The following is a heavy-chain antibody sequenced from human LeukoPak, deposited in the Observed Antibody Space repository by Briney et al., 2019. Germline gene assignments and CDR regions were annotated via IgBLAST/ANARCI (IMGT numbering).Heavy chain of an antibody. D-gene: IGHD3-22*01. V-gene: IGHV3-73*01. CDR2: IRSKSNSYAT. CDR1: GFTFSGSA. J-gene: IGHJ6*03. Sequence: GESLTLSCAASGFTFSGSAMHWVRQASGQGLEWVGRIRSKSNSYATAYAASVKGRFTSSRDDSKNAAYLQMNSLKTGDTAVYYCTSLQYYYDSSGYYYSYYYYMDVWGKGTTVTVSS. CDR3: TSLQYYYDSSGYYYSYYYYMDV.